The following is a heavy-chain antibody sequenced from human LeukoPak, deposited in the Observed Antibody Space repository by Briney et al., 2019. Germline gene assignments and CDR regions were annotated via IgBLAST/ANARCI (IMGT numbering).Heavy chain of an antibody. D-gene: IGHD1-26*01. J-gene: IGHJ6*02. CDR1: GFTFRSYS. Sequence: TGGSLRLSCAASGFTFRSYSMNWVRQAPGQGLEWVSYTSSSGTTKYYADSVKGRFTISRDNAKNSLFLQMNSLRDEDTAVYYCARAPELRPYYYYGMDVWGQGTTVTVSS. V-gene: IGHV3-48*02. CDR2: TSSSGTTK. CDR3: ARAPELRPYYYYGMDV.